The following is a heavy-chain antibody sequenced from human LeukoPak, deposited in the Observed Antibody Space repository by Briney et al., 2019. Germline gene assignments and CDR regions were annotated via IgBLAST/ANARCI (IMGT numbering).Heavy chain of an antibody. CDR1: GGSFSGYY. CDR3: ARDHAQADY. D-gene: IGHD1-14*01. V-gene: IGHV4-34*01. CDR2: INHSGST. Sequence: SETLSLTCAVYGGSFSGYYWSWIRQPPGKGLEWIGEINHSGSTNYNPSLKSRVTISVDTSKNQFSLKLSSVTAADTAVSYCARDHAQADYWGQGTLVTVSS. J-gene: IGHJ4*02.